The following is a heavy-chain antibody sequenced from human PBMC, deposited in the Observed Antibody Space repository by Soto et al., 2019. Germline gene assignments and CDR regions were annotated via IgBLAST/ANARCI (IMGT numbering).Heavy chain of an antibody. V-gene: IGHV3-72*01. CDR1: GFTFSDHY. Sequence: PRLSCAASGFTFSDHYMDWVRQAPGKGLEWVGRTRDKTNSYTTEYAASVKGRFTISRDDSKSSLYLQMNSLKTEDTAVYYCARATVGTYYFDYWGQGTLVTVSS. J-gene: IGHJ4*02. CDR3: ARATVGTYYFDY. D-gene: IGHD3-16*01. CDR2: TRDKTNSYTT.